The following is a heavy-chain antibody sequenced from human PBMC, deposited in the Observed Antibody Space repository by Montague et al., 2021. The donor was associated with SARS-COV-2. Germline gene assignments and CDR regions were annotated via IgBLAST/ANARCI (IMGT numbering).Heavy chain of an antibody. CDR3: TRPLVRGVPKAFDI. CDR1: GGSITRYYC. D-gene: IGHD3-10*01. CDR2: NYYSGTT. J-gene: IGHJ3*02. V-gene: IGHV4-39*01. Sequence: SETLSLTCTVSGGSITRYYCCGWLRQPPGKRLECVDNNYYSGTTXXTPXXXRLITISVTASNHQFLLNLTSVAAADTAVYYSTRPLVRGVPKAFDIWGQGALVIVSS.